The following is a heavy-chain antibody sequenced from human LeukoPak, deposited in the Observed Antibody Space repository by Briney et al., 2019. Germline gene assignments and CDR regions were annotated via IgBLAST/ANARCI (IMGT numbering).Heavy chain of an antibody. Sequence: SGGSLRLSCAASGFTFSSYAMHWVRQAPGKGLEWVAVISYDGSNKYYADSVKGRFTISRDNSKNTLYLQMNSLRAEDTAVYYCARGPYYYDISGSPRGDYWGQGTLVTVSS. CDR1: GFTFSSYA. J-gene: IGHJ4*02. CDR2: ISYDGSNK. D-gene: IGHD3-22*01. CDR3: ARGPYYYDISGSPRGDY. V-gene: IGHV3-30-3*01.